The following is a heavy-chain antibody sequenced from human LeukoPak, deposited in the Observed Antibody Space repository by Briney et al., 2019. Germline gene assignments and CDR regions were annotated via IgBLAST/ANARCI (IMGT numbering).Heavy chain of an antibody. V-gene: IGHV4-61*02. CDR1: GGSISSSDYF. CDR2: INSRGST. J-gene: IGHJ5*02. D-gene: IGHD6-25*01. CDR3: ARYRLVCFAP. Sequence: SETLSLTCTASGGSISSSDYFWSWIRQPAGTGLEWIGRINSRGSTNYNPSLKSRVTLSVYTAKNQFSLKLTSVTGADTAVYYCARYRLVCFAPWGQGPLVTLSS.